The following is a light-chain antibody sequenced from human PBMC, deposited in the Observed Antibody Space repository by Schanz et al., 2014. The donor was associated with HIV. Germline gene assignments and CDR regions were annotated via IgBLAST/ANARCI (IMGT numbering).Light chain of an antibody. CDR1: QSVTSNL. Sequence: EIVLTQSPGSLSLSPGGRATLSCRASQSVTSNLLAWYQQKPGQAPRLLIFDASNRATGIPDRFSGGESGTDFTLTINRMEPEDCAVYYCHQYGSLPWTFGQGTKVEVK. J-gene: IGKJ1*01. CDR2: DAS. CDR3: HQYGSLPWT. V-gene: IGKV3-20*01.